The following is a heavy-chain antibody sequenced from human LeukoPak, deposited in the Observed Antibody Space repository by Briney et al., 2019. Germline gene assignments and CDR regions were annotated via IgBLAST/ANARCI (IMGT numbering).Heavy chain of an antibody. J-gene: IGHJ3*02. CDR3: ARVTMVRGVIRAFDI. CDR2: INAGNDNT. Sequence: ASVKVSCKASGYTFTSYAMHWVRQAPGQRLEWMGWINAGNDNTKYSQKFQGRVTITRDTSASTAYMELSSLKDTAVYYCARVTMVRGVIRAFDIWGQGTMVTVSS. V-gene: IGHV1-3*01. CDR1: GYTFTSYA. D-gene: IGHD3-10*01.